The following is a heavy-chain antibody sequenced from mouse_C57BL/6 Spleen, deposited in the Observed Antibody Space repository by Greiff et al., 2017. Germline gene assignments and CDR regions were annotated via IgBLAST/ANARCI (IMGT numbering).Heavy chain of an antibody. J-gene: IGHJ2*01. Sequence: EVMLVESVAELVRPGASVKLSCTASGYNIKNTYMHWVKQRPEQGLEWIGRIDPANGNTKYAPKFQGKATITADTSSNTAYMQLSSLTSGDTAIYYCAKDTVCGLDYWGQGTTLTVSS. CDR2: IDPANGNT. CDR1: GYNIKNTY. D-gene: IGHD1-1*01. CDR3: AKDTVCGLDY. V-gene: IGHV14-3*01.